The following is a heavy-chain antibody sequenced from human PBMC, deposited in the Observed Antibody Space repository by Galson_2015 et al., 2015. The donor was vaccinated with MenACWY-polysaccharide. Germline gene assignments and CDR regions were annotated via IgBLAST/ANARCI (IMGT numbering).Heavy chain of an antibody. CDR2: IYYDGSNK. J-gene: IGHJ6*03. V-gene: IGHV3-33*01. D-gene: IGHD1-7*01. CDR1: GFTFRNHG. CDR3: VRDRTSRYIDV. Sequence: SLRLSCAAFGFTFRNHGMHWVRQAPGKGLEWVAVIYYDGSNKYYADSVKGRFTISRDNSKNTLDLQMNSLRGEDTGVYYCVRDRTSRYIDVWGKGTTVTVSS.